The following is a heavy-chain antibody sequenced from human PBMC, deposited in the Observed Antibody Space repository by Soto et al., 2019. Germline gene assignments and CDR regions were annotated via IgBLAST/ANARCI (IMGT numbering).Heavy chain of an antibody. CDR2: IYPGDSDT. V-gene: IGHV5-51*01. J-gene: IGHJ4*02. CDR3: ARPPQSQVEVPY. CDR1: GYSFSSYW. Sequence: PGESLQISCKGSGYSFSSYWIGCVRQMPGKGLEWMGIIYPGDSDTKYSPSFQGQVTISADKSISTAYLQWSSLKASDTAIYYCARPPQSQVEVPYWGKGTLVTVS.